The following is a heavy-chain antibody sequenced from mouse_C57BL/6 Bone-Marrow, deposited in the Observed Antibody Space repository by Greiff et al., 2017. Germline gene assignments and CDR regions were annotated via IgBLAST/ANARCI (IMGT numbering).Heavy chain of an antibody. D-gene: IGHD2-4*01. Sequence: QVQLQQSGAELVKPGASVKVSCKASGYTFTSYWMHWVKQRPGQGLAWIGRIHPSDSDTNYNQKFKGKATFTVDKSSSTAYMQLSSLTSEDSAVYYCAIYGIYYDYDGDYYAMDYWGQGTSVTVSS. CDR2: IHPSDSDT. J-gene: IGHJ4*01. CDR1: GYTFTSYW. V-gene: IGHV1-74*01. CDR3: AIYGIYYDYDGDYYAMDY.